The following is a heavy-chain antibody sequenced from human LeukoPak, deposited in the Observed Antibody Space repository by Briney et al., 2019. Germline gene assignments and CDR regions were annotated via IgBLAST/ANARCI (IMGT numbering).Heavy chain of an antibody. Sequence: GRSLRLSCAASGFTFSSYGMHWVRQAPGKGLEWVAVISYDGSNKYYADSVKGRFTISRDNSKNTLYLQMNSLRAEDTAVYYCAKDHCPDTVTTCLVKQEYYMDVWGKGTTVTISS. V-gene: IGHV3-30*18. CDR2: ISYDGSNK. CDR3: AKDHCPDTVTTCLVKQEYYMDV. CDR1: GFTFSSYG. J-gene: IGHJ6*03. D-gene: IGHD4-17*01.